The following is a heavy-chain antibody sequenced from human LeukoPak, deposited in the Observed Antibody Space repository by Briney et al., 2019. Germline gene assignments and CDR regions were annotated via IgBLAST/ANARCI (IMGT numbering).Heavy chain of an antibody. Sequence: GGSPRLSCAASGFTFSSYWMHWVRQAPGKGLVWVSRINTDGSSTSYADSVKGRFTISRDNAKNTLDLQMNSLRAEDTAVYYCARGGRGYSYGYDYWGQGTLVTVSS. J-gene: IGHJ4*02. V-gene: IGHV3-74*01. CDR1: GFTFSSYW. CDR2: INTDGSST. CDR3: ARGGRGYSYGYDY. D-gene: IGHD5-18*01.